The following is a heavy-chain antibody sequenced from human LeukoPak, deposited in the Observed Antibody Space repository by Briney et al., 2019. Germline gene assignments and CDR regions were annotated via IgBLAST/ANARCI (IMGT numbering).Heavy chain of an antibody. CDR1: GGSINTYY. J-gene: IGHJ4*02. V-gene: IGHV4-59*01. CDR3: AREHYTSGWYIRD. Sequence: PSEPLSLTCTVSGGSINTYYWGWIRQPPGKGLEWIGYIYYSGSTNYNPSLKSRVTISIDTSKIQFSLKLTSVTAADTAVYYCAREHYTSGWYIRDWGQGTLVTVSS. D-gene: IGHD6-19*01. CDR2: IYYSGST.